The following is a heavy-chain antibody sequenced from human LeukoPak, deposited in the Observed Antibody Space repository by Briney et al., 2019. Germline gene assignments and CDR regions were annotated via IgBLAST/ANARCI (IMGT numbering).Heavy chain of an antibody. CDR2: IYYNGNT. V-gene: IGHV4-59*01. Sequence: KPSETLSLTCTVSGGSISNYYWIWIRQPPGKGLEWIGYIYYNGNTNYNPSLKSRVTISVDTSKNQFPLKLSSVTAADTAVYYCARGAEYFHHWGQGTLVTVSS. CDR1: GGSISNYY. J-gene: IGHJ1*01. CDR3: ARGAEYFHH.